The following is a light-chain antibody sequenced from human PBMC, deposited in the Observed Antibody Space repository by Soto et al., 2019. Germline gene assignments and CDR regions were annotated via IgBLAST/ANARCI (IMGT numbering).Light chain of an antibody. CDR3: QQTYSISWT. J-gene: IGKJ1*01. CDR1: QSISSY. CDR2: AAS. V-gene: IGKV1-39*01. Sequence: DIQMTQSPSSLSASVGDRVTITCRASQSISSYLNWYQQKPGIAPKLLIHAASSLQSGVPSRFSGSGSGTDFTLTISSLQPEDFATYYCQQTYSISWTFGQGTKVETK.